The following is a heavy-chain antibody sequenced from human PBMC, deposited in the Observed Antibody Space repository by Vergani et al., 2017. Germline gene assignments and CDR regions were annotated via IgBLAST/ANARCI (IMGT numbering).Heavy chain of an antibody. CDR2: IFPGDSQI. J-gene: IGHJ3*02. Sequence: EVQLVQSGAELKKPGESLKISCKGSGFSFSTYWIGWVRQRPGKGLQWMGVIFPGDSQIRSSLSFQGRVTISADKSICTAYLQWSRLQASDTAMYYCARLGDGYYYHCFAIWARGTAVTVSS. CDR3: ARLGDGYYYHCFAI. V-gene: IGHV5-51*01. CDR1: GFSFSTYW. D-gene: IGHD3-3*01.